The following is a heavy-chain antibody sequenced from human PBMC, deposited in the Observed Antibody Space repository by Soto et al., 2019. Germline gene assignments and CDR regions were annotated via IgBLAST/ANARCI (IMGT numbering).Heavy chain of an antibody. J-gene: IGHJ4*02. CDR1: GFTFSNAW. D-gene: IGHD3-10*01. V-gene: IGHV3-15*01. CDR2: IKSKTDGGTT. Sequence: EVQLVESGGGLVKPGGSLRLSCAASGFTFSNAWMSWVRQAPGKGLEWVGRIKSKTDGGTTDYAAPVKGRFTISRDDSTNTLYLQMNSLKTEDTAVYYCTTDSPAYYYGSGSLDYWGQGTLVTVSS. CDR3: TTDSPAYYYGSGSLDY.